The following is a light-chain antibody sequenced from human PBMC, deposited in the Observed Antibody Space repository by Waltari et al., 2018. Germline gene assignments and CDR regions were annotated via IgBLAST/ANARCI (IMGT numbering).Light chain of an antibody. V-gene: IGLV1-44*01. J-gene: IGLJ2*01. CDR1: GSNIGSNV. CDR2: SNN. CDR3: TAWDESLVGRL. Sequence: QSVLTQPPSTSGTPGQTVTISCSGSGSNIGSNVVNWYQQVPGTAPKLLIYSNNPRPSGGPDRFSGSKSATPASLAISGLQSEDEADYYCTAWDESLVGRLFGGGTKLTVL.